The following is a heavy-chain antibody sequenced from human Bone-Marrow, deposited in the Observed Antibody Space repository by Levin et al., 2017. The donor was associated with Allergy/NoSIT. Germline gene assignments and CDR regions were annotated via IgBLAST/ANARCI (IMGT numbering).Heavy chain of an antibody. V-gene: IGHV1-69*01. D-gene: IGHD6-19*01. CDR2: IIPKFGRA. Sequence: PGGSLRLSCKASGGTFSNYAISWVRQAPGQGLEWMGGIIPKFGRANYAQKFQGRVTITADVSTSTGYMELSGLRSEDTAVYYCARGEVGGTFDFWGQGTLVTVSS. CDR1: GGTFSNYA. J-gene: IGHJ4*02. CDR3: ARGEVGGTFDF.